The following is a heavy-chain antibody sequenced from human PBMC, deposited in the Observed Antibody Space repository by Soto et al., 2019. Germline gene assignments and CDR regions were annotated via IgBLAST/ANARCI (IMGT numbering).Heavy chain of an antibody. J-gene: IGHJ6*02. CDR1: GFTFSDYY. Sequence: ASVKVSCKASGFTFSDYYMHWVREAPGQGLEWMGWLNPKSGGTTYAQKFQGRLTLSRDTSINTAYMELSRLSIDDTALYYCARERYQVLSDGMDVWGQGTTVTVLL. D-gene: IGHD2-2*01. CDR3: ARERYQVLSDGMDV. CDR2: LNPKSGGT. V-gene: IGHV1-2*02.